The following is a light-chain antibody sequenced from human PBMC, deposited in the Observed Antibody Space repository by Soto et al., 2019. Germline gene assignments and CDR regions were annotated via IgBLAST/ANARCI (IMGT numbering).Light chain of an antibody. J-gene: IGKJ4*01. Sequence: DIVVTQSPLYLPVTPGEPASISCRSSQSLLHINGYNYLDWYLQTPGQSPPLLIYLASSRAYGVPDRFSGSGSGTDFTLKRSRVEAEEFGVYYCIQTLQTPFTFGGGTNV. CDR2: LAS. V-gene: IGKV2-28*01. CDR1: QSLLHINGYNY. CDR3: IQTLQTPFT.